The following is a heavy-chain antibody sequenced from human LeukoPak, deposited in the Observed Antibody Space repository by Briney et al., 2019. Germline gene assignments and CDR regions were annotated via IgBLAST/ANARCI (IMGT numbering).Heavy chain of an antibody. J-gene: IGHJ4*02. CDR3: TRDLPVPSLVRGIIIHGLIDY. Sequence: TGGSLRLSCVVSGFSFSDYEMAWVRQAPGMGLEWISYISNSGDIRRYADAVKGRFAISRGNAKSSLHLQMNSLRAEDTAVYYCTRDLPVPSLVRGIIIHGLIDYWGQGTLVTVSS. CDR2: ISNSGDIR. D-gene: IGHD3-10*01. V-gene: IGHV3-48*03. CDR1: GFSFSDYE.